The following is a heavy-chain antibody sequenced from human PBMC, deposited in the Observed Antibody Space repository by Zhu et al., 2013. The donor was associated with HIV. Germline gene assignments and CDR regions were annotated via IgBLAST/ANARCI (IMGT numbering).Heavy chain of an antibody. D-gene: IGHD2-15*01. CDR2: IYYSGST. V-gene: IGHV4-59*01. Sequence: QVQLQESGPGLVKPSETLSLTCTVSGGSISSYYWSWIRQPPGKGLEWIGYIYYSGSTNYNPSLKSRVTISVDTSKNQFSLKLSSVTAADTAVYYCAVMRGGQIRDAFDIWGQGTMVTVSS. J-gene: IGHJ3*02. CDR3: AVMRGGQIRDAFDI. CDR1: GGSISSYY.